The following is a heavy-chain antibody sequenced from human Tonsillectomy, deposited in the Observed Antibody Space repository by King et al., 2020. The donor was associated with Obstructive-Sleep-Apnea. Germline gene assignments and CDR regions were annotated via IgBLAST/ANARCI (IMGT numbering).Heavy chain of an antibody. CDR2: ISSSSSYT. CDR3: ARVDIVGYSYGMDV. CDR1: GFTFSDYY. Sequence: VQLVESGGGLVKPGGSLRLSCAASGFTFSDYYMSWIRQAPGKGLEWVSYISSSSSYTNYADSVKGRFTISRDNAKNSLYLQMNSLRAEDTAVYYCARVDIVGYSYGMDVWGQGTTVTVSS. D-gene: IGHD5-12*01. J-gene: IGHJ6*02. V-gene: IGHV3-11*06.